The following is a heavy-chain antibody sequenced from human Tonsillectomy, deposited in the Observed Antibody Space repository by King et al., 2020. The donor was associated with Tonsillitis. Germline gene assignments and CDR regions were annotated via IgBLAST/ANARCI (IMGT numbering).Heavy chain of an antibody. CDR1: GYIFSIYF. CDR2: IYPDDSDT. CDR3: ARHGPPDAFDI. V-gene: IGHV5-51*01. Sequence: QLVQSGAEVKKPGESLKISCQGSGYIFSIYFIGWVRQMPGKGLEWRGIIYPDDSDTRYSPAFQGQVTISADQSISTAYLQWSSLKASDTAMYYCARHGPPDAFDIWGQGTMVTVSS. J-gene: IGHJ3*02.